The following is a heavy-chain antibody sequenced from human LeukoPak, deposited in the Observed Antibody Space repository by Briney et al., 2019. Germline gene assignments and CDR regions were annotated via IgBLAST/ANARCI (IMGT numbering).Heavy chain of an antibody. J-gene: IGHJ4*02. Sequence: PSETLSLTCTVSGGSISGYYWSWIRQPPGKGLEWIGFIHYSGITNYIPSLKSRVTISLDMSKNQFSLRLTSVTTADTAVYYCAKRPVVATFDYWGQGTLVTVSS. D-gene: IGHD2-15*01. V-gene: IGHV4-59*01. CDR1: GGSISGYY. CDR3: AKRPVVATFDY. CDR2: IHYSGIT.